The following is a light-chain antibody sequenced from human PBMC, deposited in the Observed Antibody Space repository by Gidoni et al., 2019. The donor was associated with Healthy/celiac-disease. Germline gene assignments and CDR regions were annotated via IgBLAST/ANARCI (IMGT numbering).Light chain of an antibody. CDR2: AAS. CDR3: QQSYSTLRT. CDR1: QSISSY. Sequence: DIQMTQSPSSLSASVGDRVTITCRASQSISSYLNWYQQKPGKAPKLLIYAASSLQSGVPSRFRGIGSGTDFTLPISSLQPEDFATYYCQQSYSTLRTFGQXTKVEIK. V-gene: IGKV1-39*01. J-gene: IGKJ1*01.